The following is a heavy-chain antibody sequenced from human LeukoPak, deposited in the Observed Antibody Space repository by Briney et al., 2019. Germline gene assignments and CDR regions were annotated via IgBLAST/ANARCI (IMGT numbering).Heavy chain of an antibody. CDR2: IYYSGST. CDR3: AREERWLQFDY. J-gene: IGHJ4*02. D-gene: IGHD5-24*01. CDR1: GYSISSGYY. Sequence: SETLSLTCTVSGYSISSGYYWGWIRQPPGKGLEWIGSIYYSGSTYYNPSLKSRVTISVDTSKNQFSLKLSSVTAADTAVYYCAREERWLQFDYWGQGTLATVSS. V-gene: IGHV4-38-2*02.